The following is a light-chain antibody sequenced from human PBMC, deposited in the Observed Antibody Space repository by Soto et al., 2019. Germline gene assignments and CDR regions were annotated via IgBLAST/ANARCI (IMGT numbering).Light chain of an antibody. J-gene: IGKJ3*01. Sequence: EIVLTQSPGTLSLSPGERATLSCRASQSVSSSYLAWYQQKPGQAPRLLIYGASSRATGIPDRFSGSWSGTDFTLSISSLQSEDLAVYYCQQYSDWPFFTFGPGTKVNIK. CDR2: GAS. CDR1: QSVSSSY. CDR3: QQYSDWPFFT. V-gene: IGKV3-20*01.